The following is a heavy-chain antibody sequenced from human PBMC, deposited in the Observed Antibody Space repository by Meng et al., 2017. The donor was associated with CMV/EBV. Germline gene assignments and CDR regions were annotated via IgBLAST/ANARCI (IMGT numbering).Heavy chain of an antibody. D-gene: IGHD3-10*01. CDR3: ARESMVRGED. Sequence: VQAQQGGEGLLKPSETLSLACAVYGGSFSGYYWSWIRQPPGKGLEWIGEINHSGSTNYNPSLKSRVTISVDTSKNQFSLKLSSVTAADTAVYYCARESMVRGEDWGQGTLVTVSS. J-gene: IGHJ4*02. CDR2: INHSGST. CDR1: GGSFSGYY. V-gene: IGHV4-34*01.